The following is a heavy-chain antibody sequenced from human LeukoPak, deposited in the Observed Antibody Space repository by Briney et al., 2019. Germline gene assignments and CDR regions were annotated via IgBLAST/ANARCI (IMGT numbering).Heavy chain of an antibody. D-gene: IGHD6-19*01. CDR1: GFTFSSYW. CDR3: ARATYSSGWYTPRNGMDV. Sequence: GGSLRLSCAASGFTFSSYWMSWVRQAPGKGLEWVANIKQDGSEKYYVDSVKGRFTISRDNAKNSLYLQMNSLRAEDTAVYYCARATYSSGWYTPRNGMDVWGQGTTVTVSS. J-gene: IGHJ6*02. V-gene: IGHV3-7*01. CDR2: IKQDGSEK.